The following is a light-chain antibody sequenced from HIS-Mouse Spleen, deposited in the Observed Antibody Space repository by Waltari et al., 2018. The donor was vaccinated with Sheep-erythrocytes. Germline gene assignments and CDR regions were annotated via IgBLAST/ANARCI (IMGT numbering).Light chain of an antibody. V-gene: IGLV2-11*01. CDR2: DVS. CDR3: CSYAGSYNHV. CDR1: SSDVGGYNY. Sequence: QSALTQPRSVSGSPGQSVTISCTGTSSDVGGYNYGSWYQQHPGKAPKLMIYDVSKRPSGVPDRFHGSKSGNTASLTISGLQAEDEADYYCCSYAGSYNHVFATGTKVTVL. J-gene: IGLJ1*01.